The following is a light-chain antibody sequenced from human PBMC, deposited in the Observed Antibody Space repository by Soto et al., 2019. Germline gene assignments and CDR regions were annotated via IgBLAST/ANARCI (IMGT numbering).Light chain of an antibody. Sequence: EGELMQSPATRSMYQGERASLSCRASQSVSSNLAWYQQKPGQAPRLLIYGASTRATGIPARFSGSGSGTEFTLTISSLQSEDFALYYCQQYINWPPGITFGQGALPE. J-gene: IGKJ5*01. CDR3: QQYINWPPGIT. CDR1: QSVSSN. CDR2: GAS. V-gene: IGKV3-15*01.